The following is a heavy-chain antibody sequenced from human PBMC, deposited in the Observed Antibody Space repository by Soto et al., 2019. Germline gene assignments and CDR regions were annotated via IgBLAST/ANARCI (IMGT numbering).Heavy chain of an antibody. CDR3: ARARGFIAAAGTSAPSTYYYYYGMDV. V-gene: IGHV4-34*01. CDR1: GGSFSGYY. Sequence: SETLSLTCAVYGGSFSGYYWSWIRQPPGKGLEWIGEINHSGSTNYNPSLKSRVTISVDTSKNQFSLKLSSVTAADTAVYYCARARGFIAAAGTSAPSTYYYYYGMDVWGQGTTVTVSS. D-gene: IGHD6-13*01. J-gene: IGHJ6*02. CDR2: INHSGST.